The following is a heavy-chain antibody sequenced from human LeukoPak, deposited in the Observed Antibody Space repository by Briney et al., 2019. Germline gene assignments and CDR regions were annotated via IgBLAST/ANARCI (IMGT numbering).Heavy chain of an antibody. Sequence: ASVKVSFKASGYTFTSYYMHWVRQAPGQGLEWMGIINPSGGSTSYAQKFQGRVTMTRDTSTSTVYMELSSLRSEDTAVYYCASVHDSSGYYYAGNAFDIWGQGTTVTVSS. CDR3: ASVHDSSGYYYAGNAFDI. CDR2: INPSGGST. J-gene: IGHJ3*02. CDR1: GYTFTSYY. D-gene: IGHD3-22*01. V-gene: IGHV1-46*01.